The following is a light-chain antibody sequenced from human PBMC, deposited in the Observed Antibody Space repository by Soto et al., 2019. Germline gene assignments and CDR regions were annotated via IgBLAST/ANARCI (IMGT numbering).Light chain of an antibody. CDR3: QTWGTGIPV. Sequence: QSVLTQSPSASASLGASVKLTCTLSSGYSSYAIAWHQQQPEKGPRYLMKLNSDGSHSKGDGIPDRFSGSSSGAERYLTISSLQSEDEADYYCQTWGTGIPVFGGGTQLTVL. CDR2: LNSDGSH. CDR1: SGYSSYA. J-gene: IGLJ7*01. V-gene: IGLV4-69*01.